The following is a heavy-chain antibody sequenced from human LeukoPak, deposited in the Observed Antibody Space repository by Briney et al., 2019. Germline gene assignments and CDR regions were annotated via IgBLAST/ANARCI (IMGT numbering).Heavy chain of an antibody. CDR1: GFTFSSYS. Sequence: GGSPRLSCAASGFTFSSYSMNWVRQAPGKGLEWVSSISSSSSYIYYADSVKGRFTISRDNAKNSLYLQMNSLRAEDTAVYYCAREIAVAAPGDYWGQGTLVTVSS. CDR2: ISSSSSYI. V-gene: IGHV3-21*01. D-gene: IGHD6-19*01. J-gene: IGHJ4*02. CDR3: AREIAVAAPGDY.